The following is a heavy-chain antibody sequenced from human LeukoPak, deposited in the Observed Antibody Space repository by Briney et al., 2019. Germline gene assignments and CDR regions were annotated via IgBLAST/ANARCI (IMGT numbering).Heavy chain of an antibody. CDR3: ARDKLSTLAYCGGDCYYYFDY. Sequence: ASVKVSCKASGYTFTSYGISWVRQAPGQGLEWMGWISAYNGNTNYAQKLQGRVTMTTDTSTSTACMELRSLRSDDTAVYYCARDKLSTLAYCGGDCYYYFDYWGQGTLVTVSS. J-gene: IGHJ4*02. D-gene: IGHD2-21*02. CDR2: ISAYNGNT. V-gene: IGHV1-18*01. CDR1: GYTFTSYG.